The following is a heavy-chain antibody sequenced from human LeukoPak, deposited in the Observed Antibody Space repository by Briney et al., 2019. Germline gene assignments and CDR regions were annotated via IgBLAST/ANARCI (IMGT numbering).Heavy chain of an antibody. D-gene: IGHD3-10*01. CDR1: GFILGNYW. CDR3: ARDAFGDFSY. J-gene: IGHJ4*02. CDR2: IRKDGGDI. V-gene: IGHV3-7*01. Sequence: PGGSLRLSCVGSGFILGNYWMDWVRQAPGKGLEWVANIRKDGGDIHYVDSVKGRFTISRDNAKNSVYLQMHRLRAEDTAVYYCARDAFGDFSYWGQGILVTVSS.